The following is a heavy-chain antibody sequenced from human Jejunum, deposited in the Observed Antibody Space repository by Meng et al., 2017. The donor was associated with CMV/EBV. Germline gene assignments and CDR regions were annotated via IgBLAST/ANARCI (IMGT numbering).Heavy chain of an antibody. CDR2: SNAGNGNT. J-gene: IGHJ4*02. Sequence: YTFTNYAIDWVRQAPGQRLEWVGWSNAGNGNTKHSQEFQIRVTITRDTSASTAYMDLSSLRSEDMAVYYCARAWGTSQLLSSLDSWGQGTLVTVSS. V-gene: IGHV1-3*02. CDR1: YTFTNYA. D-gene: IGHD2-2*01. CDR3: ARAWGTSQLLSSLDS.